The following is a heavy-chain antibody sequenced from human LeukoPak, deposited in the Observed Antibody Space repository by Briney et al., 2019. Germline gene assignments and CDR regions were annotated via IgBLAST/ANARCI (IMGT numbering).Heavy chain of an antibody. J-gene: IGHJ4*02. Sequence: SETLSLTCTVSGGSISSSSYYWGWIRPPPGKGLEGIGSMCYSGSTYYNTSLKSRVTISVDTSKNQFSLMLSSVTAVDTAVYYGACHKEMRTTVTPFDYWGQGTLVTVSS. CDR1: GGSISSSSYY. CDR2: MCYSGST. V-gene: IGHV4-39*01. CDR3: ACHKEMRTTVTPFDY. D-gene: IGHD4-17*01.